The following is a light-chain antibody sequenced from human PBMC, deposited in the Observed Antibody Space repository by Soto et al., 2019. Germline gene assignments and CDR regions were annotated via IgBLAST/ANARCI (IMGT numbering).Light chain of an antibody. CDR3: QQYGSSPPWT. V-gene: IGKV3-20*01. Sequence: EIVFKQSPCTLSLSTVETPTLPRRDSQSVSSSYLAWYQQKPGQAPRLLIYLASSRATGIPDRFSGSGSGTDFTLTISRLEPEDFAVYYCQQYGSSPPWTFGQGTKVDNK. CDR2: LAS. J-gene: IGKJ1*01. CDR1: QSVSSSY.